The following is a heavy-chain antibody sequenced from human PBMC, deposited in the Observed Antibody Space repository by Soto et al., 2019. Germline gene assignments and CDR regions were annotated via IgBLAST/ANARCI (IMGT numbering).Heavy chain of an antibody. CDR3: ARLATEDSKGYFGMNV. V-gene: IGHV5-51*01. CDR1: GYSFTSYW. J-gene: IGHJ6*01. Sequence: GESLKISRKASGYSFTSYWLGWVRQMPWKCLEWMGIIYPGDSDRRYSPSFQGQVTLSADKSISTAYLQWSSLKAWDTAMYYCARLATEDSKGYFGMNVCGQGNTVTVSS. CDR2: IYPGDSDR. D-gene: IGHD3-22*01.